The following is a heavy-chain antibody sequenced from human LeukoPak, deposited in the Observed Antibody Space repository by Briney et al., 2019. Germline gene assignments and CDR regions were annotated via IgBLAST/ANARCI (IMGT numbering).Heavy chain of an antibody. CDR1: GFTFSSYW. J-gene: IGHJ4*02. CDR2: IKQDGSEK. CDR3: ARPHCSGGSCYHKYFDY. Sequence: GGSLRLSCAASGFTFSSYWMSWVRQAPGKGLEWVANIKQDGSEKYYVDSVKGRFTISRDNAKSSLYLQMNSLRAEDTAVYYCARPHCSGGSCYHKYFDYWGQGTLVTVSS. V-gene: IGHV3-7*01. D-gene: IGHD2-15*01.